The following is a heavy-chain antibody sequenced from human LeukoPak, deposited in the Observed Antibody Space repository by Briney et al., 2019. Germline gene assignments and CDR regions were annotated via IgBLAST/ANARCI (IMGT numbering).Heavy chain of an antibody. V-gene: IGHV1-18*01. CDR3: ARGRRDGYNWEYYFDY. D-gene: IGHD5-12*01. CDR2: ISAYNGNT. J-gene: IGHJ4*02. CDR1: GYTFTSYG. Sequence: EASVKVSCKASGYTFTSYGISWVRQAPGQGLEWMGWISAYNGNTNYAQKLQGRVTMTTDTSTSTAYMELRSLRSDDTAVYYCARGRRDGYNWEYYFDYWGQGTLVTVSS.